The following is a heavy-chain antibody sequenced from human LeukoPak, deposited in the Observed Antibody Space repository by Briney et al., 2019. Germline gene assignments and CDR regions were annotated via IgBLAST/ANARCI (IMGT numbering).Heavy chain of an antibody. V-gene: IGHV3-21*01. D-gene: IGHD3-16*01. J-gene: IGHJ6*03. Sequence: PGGSPRLSCAASGFTFSSYGMNWVRQAPGKGLEWGSSISSSSNYIYYADSVKGRFTISRDNAKNSLYLQMNSLRAEDTAVYYCAREILGERYYYYYMDVWGKGTTVTVSS. CDR2: ISSSSNYI. CDR1: GFTFSSYG. CDR3: AREILGERYYYYYMDV.